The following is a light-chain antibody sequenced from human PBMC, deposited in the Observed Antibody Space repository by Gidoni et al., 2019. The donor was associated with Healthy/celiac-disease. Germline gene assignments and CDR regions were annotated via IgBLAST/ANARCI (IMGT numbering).Light chain of an antibody. Sequence: SSDLTQDPALSVAFGQTVRITCQGDSLRSYYASWYQQKPGQAPVLVIYGKNNRPSGIPDRFSGSSSGNTASLTITGAQAEDEADYYCNSRDSSGNHWVFGGGTKLTVL. CDR1: SLRSYY. J-gene: IGLJ3*02. CDR2: GKN. V-gene: IGLV3-19*01. CDR3: NSRDSSGNHWV.